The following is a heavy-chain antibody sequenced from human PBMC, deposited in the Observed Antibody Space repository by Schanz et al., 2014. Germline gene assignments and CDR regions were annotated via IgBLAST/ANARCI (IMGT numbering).Heavy chain of an antibody. Sequence: EVHLLESGGGLVPPGGSLRLSCAASGFSFSSYAMGWVRQARGKGLEWISYISSSSSTIYHADSVKGRFTISRDNAKNSLYLQMNSLRAEDTAVYYCVSVYDSSGYVSFNYWGQGTLVTVAS. V-gene: IGHV3-48*01. CDR1: GFSFSSYA. CDR3: VSVYDSSGYVSFNY. J-gene: IGHJ4*02. D-gene: IGHD3-22*01. CDR2: ISSSSSTI.